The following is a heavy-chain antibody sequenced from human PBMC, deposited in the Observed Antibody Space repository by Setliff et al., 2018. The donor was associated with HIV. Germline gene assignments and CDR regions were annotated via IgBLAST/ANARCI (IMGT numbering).Heavy chain of an antibody. V-gene: IGHV4-59*08. Sequence: SETLSLTCTVSGDSIRGYYWSWIRQPPGKGLEWMGHVFYTGFAAYNPSLKSRLTVSVDTSKSQFSLRLTSVTAADTAIYYCARQVSIPGVAITPVDYWGQGALVTVSS. CDR2: VFYTGFA. D-gene: IGHD5-12*01. CDR3: ARQVSIPGVAITPVDY. CDR1: GDSIRGYY. J-gene: IGHJ4*02.